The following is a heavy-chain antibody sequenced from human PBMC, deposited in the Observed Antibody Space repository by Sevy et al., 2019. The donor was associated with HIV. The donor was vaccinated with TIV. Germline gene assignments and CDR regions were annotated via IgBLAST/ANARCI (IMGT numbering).Heavy chain of an antibody. J-gene: IGHJ5*02. Sequence: SETLSLTCAVHDGSFSGYYWNWIRQLPGKVLEWIGEINESGITYYNPSLKSRVTISVDTSKKQFSLKLNSVTAVDSAVYFCARSPPVVVVPGAPSWFDPWGQGTLVTVSS. CDR3: ARSPPVVVVPGAPSWFDP. D-gene: IGHD2-2*01. CDR1: DGSFSGYY. CDR2: INESGIT. V-gene: IGHV4-34*01.